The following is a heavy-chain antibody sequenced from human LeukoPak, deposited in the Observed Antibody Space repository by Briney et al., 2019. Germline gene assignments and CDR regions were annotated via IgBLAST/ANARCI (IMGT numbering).Heavy chain of an antibody. CDR1: GFTFSSDA. CDR3: ANLASSSTSSPLDY. Sequence: GGSLRLSCSASGFTFSSDAMSWVRQAPGKGLEWVSAIIGSGGSTYYADSVKSRFTIPRDNSKNTLYLQMNSLRAENTAEYYCANLASSSTSSPLDYWGQGTLVTVSS. CDR2: IIGSGGST. J-gene: IGHJ4*02. D-gene: IGHD2-2*01. V-gene: IGHV3-23*01.